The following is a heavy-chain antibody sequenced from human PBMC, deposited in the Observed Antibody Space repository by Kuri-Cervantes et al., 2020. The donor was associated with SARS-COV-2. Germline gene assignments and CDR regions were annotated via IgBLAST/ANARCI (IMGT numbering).Heavy chain of an antibody. D-gene: IGHD3-22*01. J-gene: IGHJ3*02. CDR3: ARPQYYYDSSGYLRLNAFDI. CDR2: IWYDGSNK. V-gene: IGHV3-33*01. CDR1: GFTFSSYG. Sequence: GGSLRLSCAASGFTFSSYGMHWVRQAPGKGLEWVAVIWYDGSNKYYADSVKGRFTISRDNSKNTLYLQMNSLRAEDTAVYYCARPQYYYDSSGYLRLNAFDIWGQGTMVTVSS.